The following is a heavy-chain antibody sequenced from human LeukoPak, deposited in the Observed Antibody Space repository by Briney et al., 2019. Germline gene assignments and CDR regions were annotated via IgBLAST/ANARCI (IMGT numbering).Heavy chain of an antibody. Sequence: ASVKVSCRASGYTFTGYYMHWVRQAPGQALEWMGRINPNSGGTNYAQTFQGRVTMTRDTSISTAYMDLSRLRSDDTAVYYCAKSLYSYAYGFDYWGQGTLVTVSS. V-gene: IGHV1-2*06. D-gene: IGHD5-18*01. CDR3: AKSLYSYAYGFDY. CDR2: INPNSGGT. J-gene: IGHJ4*02. CDR1: GYTFTGYY.